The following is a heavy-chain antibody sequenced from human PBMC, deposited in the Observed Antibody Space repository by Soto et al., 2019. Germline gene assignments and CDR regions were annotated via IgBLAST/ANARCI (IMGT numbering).Heavy chain of an antibody. CDR2: INAHSGGT. D-gene: IGHD6-6*01. CDR1: GFSFTGYY. CDR3: AKDLTRQLAYWLDP. V-gene: IGHV1-2*02. Sequence: QVQLVQSGAAVKKPGASVKVSCKASGFSFTGYYIHWLRQAPGQGLEWMGWINAHSGGTEYAQKVHGRVTLTRDTSIATAYLTLTSLTSDDTALYYCAKDLTRQLAYWLDPWGQGTQVTVSS. J-gene: IGHJ5*02.